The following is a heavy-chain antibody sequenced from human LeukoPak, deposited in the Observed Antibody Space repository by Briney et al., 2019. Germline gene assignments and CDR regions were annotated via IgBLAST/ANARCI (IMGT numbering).Heavy chain of an antibody. D-gene: IGHD1-26*01. J-gene: IGHJ5*02. Sequence: SETLSLTCSVSGGSISTFHWHWIRQPPGKGLEWVGYIFSSGITNYNPSLRSRVTISVDTSKNQFSLKLRSVTAADTAVYFCARSDGIVGEEAWFDPWGQGTLVTVSS. CDR3: ARSDGIVGEEAWFDP. CDR1: GGSISTFH. CDR2: IFSSGIT. V-gene: IGHV4-4*09.